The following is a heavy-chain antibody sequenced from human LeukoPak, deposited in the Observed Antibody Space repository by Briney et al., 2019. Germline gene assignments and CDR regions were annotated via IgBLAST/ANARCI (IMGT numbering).Heavy chain of an antibody. V-gene: IGHV3-33*01. Sequence: PGGSLRLSCAASGFTFSRYGMHWVRQAPGKGLEWVALIWFDGTNENYGDSVNGRFTISRDNSKNTVYLEMSSLRAEDTALYYCARVRDSRDSDAFDTWGQGTMATISS. D-gene: IGHD6-13*01. CDR2: IWFDGTNE. CDR1: GFTFSRYG. CDR3: ARVRDSRDSDAFDT. J-gene: IGHJ3*02.